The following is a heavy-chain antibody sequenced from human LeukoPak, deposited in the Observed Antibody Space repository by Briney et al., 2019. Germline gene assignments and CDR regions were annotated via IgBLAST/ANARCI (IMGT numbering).Heavy chain of an antibody. D-gene: IGHD1-26*01. Sequence: GGSLRLSCAASGFTFSSYAMHWVRQAPGKGLEWVAVISYDGSNKYYADSVKGRFTISRDNSKNTLYLQMNSLRAEDTAVYYCARDRGGLPHFDYWGQGTLVTVSS. CDR3: ARDRGGLPHFDY. V-gene: IGHV3-30-3*01. CDR2: ISYDGSNK. J-gene: IGHJ4*02. CDR1: GFTFSSYA.